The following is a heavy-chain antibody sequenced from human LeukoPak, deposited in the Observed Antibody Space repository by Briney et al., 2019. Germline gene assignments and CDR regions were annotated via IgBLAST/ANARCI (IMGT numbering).Heavy chain of an antibody. CDR3: ARGYNWNPYCFDY. CDR1: GGSISSYY. CDR2: IYYSGST. V-gene: IGHV4-59*01. J-gene: IGHJ4*02. Sequence: SETLSLTCTVSGGSISSYYWSWIRQPPGKGLEWIGYIYYSGSTSYNPSLKSRVTISVDTSQNQFSLKLSSVTAADTAVYYCARGYNWNPYCFDYWGQGTLVTVSS. D-gene: IGHD1-20*01.